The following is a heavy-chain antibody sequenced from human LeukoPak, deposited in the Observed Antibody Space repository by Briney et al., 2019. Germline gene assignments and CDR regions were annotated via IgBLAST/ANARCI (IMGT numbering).Heavy chain of an antibody. CDR1: GYTFTSYG. J-gene: IGHJ4*02. CDR3: ARPLYSSSSMGFDY. Sequence: ASVKVSCKASGYTFTSYGISWVRQAPGQGLEWMGWISAYNGNTNYAQKLQGGVTMTTDTSTSTAYMELRSLRSDDTAVYYCARPLYSSSSMGFDYWGQGTLVTVSS. D-gene: IGHD6-13*01. V-gene: IGHV1-18*01. CDR2: ISAYNGNT.